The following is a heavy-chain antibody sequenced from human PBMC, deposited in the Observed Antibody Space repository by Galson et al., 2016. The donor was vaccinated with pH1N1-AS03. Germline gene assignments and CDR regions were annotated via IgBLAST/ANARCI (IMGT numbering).Heavy chain of an antibody. Sequence: SLRLSCAASGFTFSTYTMNWVRQAPGKGLEWVAYISSSSRFIYYADAVQGRFTISKDSTKNSVYLHMNGLRADDTAVYYCARDGGYSSGWIDFWGQGTLVSVSS. CDR1: GFTFSTYT. V-gene: IGHV3-21*01. CDR3: ARDGGYSSGWIDF. D-gene: IGHD3-22*01. CDR2: ISSSSRFI. J-gene: IGHJ4*02.